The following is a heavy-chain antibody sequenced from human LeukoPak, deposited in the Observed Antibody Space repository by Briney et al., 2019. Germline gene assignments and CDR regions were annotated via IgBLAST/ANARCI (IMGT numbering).Heavy chain of an antibody. Sequence: GGSLRLSCAASGFTFSGSAMHWVRQASGKGLEWVGRIRSKANSYATAYAASVKGRFTISRDDSKNTAYLQMNSLKTEDTAVYYCTSSYYYDSSGYHPFFVYWGQGTLVTVSS. CDR3: TSSYYYDSSGYHPFFVY. V-gene: IGHV3-73*01. CDR1: GFTFSGSA. J-gene: IGHJ4*02. CDR2: IRSKANSYAT. D-gene: IGHD3-22*01.